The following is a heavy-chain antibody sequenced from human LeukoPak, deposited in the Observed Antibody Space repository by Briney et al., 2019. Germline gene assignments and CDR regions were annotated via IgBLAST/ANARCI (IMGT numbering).Heavy chain of an antibody. J-gene: IGHJ4*02. Sequence: SETLSLTCSVSGDSISSYYWPGMRQPAGKALEGIGRIYTSGSTNYSPSLKSRVTMSVDPSKNQFFLNLTSVTAADTAVYYCAREGATTRPLDYWGQGTLVTVSS. D-gene: IGHD4-17*01. CDR2: IYTSGST. V-gene: IGHV4-4*07. CDR1: GDSISSYY. CDR3: AREGATTRPLDY.